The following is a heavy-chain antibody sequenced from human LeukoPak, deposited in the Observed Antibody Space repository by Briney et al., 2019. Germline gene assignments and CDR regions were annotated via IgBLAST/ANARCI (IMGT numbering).Heavy chain of an antibody. CDR1: GGSFSGYY. D-gene: IGHD6-19*01. J-gene: IGHJ5*02. CDR3: ARKLAVAGTSDNWFDP. CDR2: INHSGST. Sequence: PSETLSLTCAVYGGSFSGYYWSWIRQPPGKGLEWIGEINHSGSTNYNPSLKSRVTISVDTSKNQFSLKLSSVTAADTAVYYCARKLAVAGTSDNWFDPWGQGTLVTVSS. V-gene: IGHV4-34*01.